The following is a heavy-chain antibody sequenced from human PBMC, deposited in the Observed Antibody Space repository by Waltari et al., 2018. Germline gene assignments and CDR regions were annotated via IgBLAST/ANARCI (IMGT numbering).Heavy chain of an antibody. CDR2: IYQSGST. CDR1: GGSISSSNW. CDR3: ARDGDLFSCSSTSCHFDY. Sequence: QVQLQESGPGLVKPSGTLSLTCAVSGGSISSSNWWSWVRQPPGKGLEWIGEIYQSGSTNYNPSLKSRVTISVDKSKNQFSLKLSSVTAADTAVYYCARDGDLFSCSSTSCHFDYWGQGTLVTVSS. D-gene: IGHD2-2*01. J-gene: IGHJ4*02. V-gene: IGHV4-4*02.